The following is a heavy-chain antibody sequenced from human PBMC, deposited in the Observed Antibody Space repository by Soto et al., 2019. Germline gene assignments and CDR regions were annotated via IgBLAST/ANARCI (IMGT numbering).Heavy chain of an antibody. CDR1: GGSFSGYY. V-gene: IGHV4-34*01. J-gene: IGHJ6*03. CDR2: INQSGST. D-gene: IGHD2-21*01. CDR3: ARGAIFYYYYMDV. Sequence: PSETLSLTCAVSGGSFSGYYWSWLRQPPGKGLEWIGKINQSGSTNYNPSLMSRVTISVDKSKNQFSLKLTSVAAADSALYYCARGAIFYYYYMDVWGKGTTVTVSS.